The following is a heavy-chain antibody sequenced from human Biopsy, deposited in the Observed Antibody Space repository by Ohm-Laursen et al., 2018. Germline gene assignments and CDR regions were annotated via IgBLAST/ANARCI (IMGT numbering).Heavy chain of an antibody. D-gene: IGHD2/OR15-2a*01. Sequence: ASVKVSCKASGYNFNSYFIHWVRQAPGQGLEWMGVINPSTGSTVYTQNFQDRVTMTADTSTNTAHMELRSLRSDDTAVYYCARVFCTSTTCYGLLDNWGQGTVVTVSS. CDR1: GYNFNSYF. CDR3: ARVFCTSTTCYGLLDN. J-gene: IGHJ4*02. CDR2: INPSTGST. V-gene: IGHV1-46*02.